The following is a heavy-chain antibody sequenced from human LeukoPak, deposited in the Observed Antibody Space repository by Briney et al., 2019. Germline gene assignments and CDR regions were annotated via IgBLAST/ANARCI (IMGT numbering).Heavy chain of an antibody. J-gene: IGHJ1*01. Sequence: GASLQISCKGSGSRFTSYWIGWLRPVPGKGLEGMGIIYPGDSDTRYSPSFQGQVTISADKSISTAYLQWSSLKASDTAMYYCARLGVAVAGTKYFQHWGQGTLVTVSS. CDR1: GSRFTSYW. CDR2: IYPGDSDT. V-gene: IGHV5-51*01. CDR3: ARLGVAVAGTKYFQH. D-gene: IGHD6-19*01.